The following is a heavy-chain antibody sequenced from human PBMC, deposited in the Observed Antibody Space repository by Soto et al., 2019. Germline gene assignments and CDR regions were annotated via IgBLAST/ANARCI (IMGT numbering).Heavy chain of an antibody. J-gene: IGHJ6*02. D-gene: IGHD2-8*01. CDR1: GGSISRYC. V-gene: IGHV4-4*07. Sequence: QVQLQESGPGLVKASETVSLTCTVSGGSISRYCWRWIRQPSGKGLEWIGRIYPSGSTNYSPSLKSHVTMPVDTSKNQLSLKRSSVTAADTAVYYCARGEIGNGYGMDVWGQGTTVTVSS. CDR3: ARGEIGNGYGMDV. CDR2: IYPSGST.